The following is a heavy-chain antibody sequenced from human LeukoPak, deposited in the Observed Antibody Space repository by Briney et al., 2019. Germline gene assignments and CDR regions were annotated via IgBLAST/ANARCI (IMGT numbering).Heavy chain of an antibody. J-gene: IGHJ4*02. CDR3: AVSGSPTLRYFDY. Sequence: PSETLSLTCAVYGTSFSDYFWSWIRQPPGKGLEWIGEINHSGSTNYNPSLKSRVNISVDTSNNQFSLELSSVTAADTAVYYCAVSGSPTLRYFDYWGQGTLVTVSS. CDR1: GTSFSDYF. V-gene: IGHV4-34*01. CDR2: INHSGST. D-gene: IGHD3-10*01.